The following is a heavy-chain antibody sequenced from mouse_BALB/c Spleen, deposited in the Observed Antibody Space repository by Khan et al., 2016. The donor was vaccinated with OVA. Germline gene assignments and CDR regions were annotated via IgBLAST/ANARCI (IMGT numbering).Heavy chain of an antibody. Sequence: EVQRVESGGGLVQPGGSRKLSCAASGFTFNNYGMHWVRQAPEKGLEWVAYISGDSNTIYYVDSVKGRFTISRDNPKKTLFLQMTSLMSEDTAMYYCATSYFYGYYFDYWGPGTTLTVS. CDR2: ISGDSNTI. V-gene: IGHV5-17*02. D-gene: IGHD1-1*01. CDR3: ATSYFYGYYFDY. CDR1: GFTFNNYG. J-gene: IGHJ2*01.